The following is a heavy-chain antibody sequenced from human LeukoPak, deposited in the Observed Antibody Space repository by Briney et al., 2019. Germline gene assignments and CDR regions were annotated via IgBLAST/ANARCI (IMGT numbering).Heavy chain of an antibody. J-gene: IGHJ3*02. CDR1: GFTFSSYS. CDR2: IRTSSTYI. Sequence: PGPSLRLSCSISGFTFSSYSMNCVRQAPGKGLEWVSSIRTSSTYIYYADSVKGRFTISRDNAKNSLYLQMNSLNAEDTAVYYCARQTGPGAFDIWGQGTMVTVSS. D-gene: IGHD1-1*01. V-gene: IGHV3-21*01. CDR3: ARQTGPGAFDI.